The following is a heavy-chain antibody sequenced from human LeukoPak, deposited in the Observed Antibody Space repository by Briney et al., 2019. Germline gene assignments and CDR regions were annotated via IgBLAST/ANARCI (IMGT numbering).Heavy chain of an antibody. CDR2: INQDGSEK. CDR3: ARELYYYDSSGYSLEYYFDY. CDR1: GFTFSSYW. V-gene: IGHV3-7*01. J-gene: IGHJ4*02. D-gene: IGHD3-22*01. Sequence: GGSLRLSCAASGFTFSSYWMSWVRQAPGKGLEWVANINQDGSEKYYVDSVKGRFTISRDNAKNSLYLQMNSLRAEDTAVYYCARELYYYDSSGYSLEYYFDYWGQGTLVTVSS.